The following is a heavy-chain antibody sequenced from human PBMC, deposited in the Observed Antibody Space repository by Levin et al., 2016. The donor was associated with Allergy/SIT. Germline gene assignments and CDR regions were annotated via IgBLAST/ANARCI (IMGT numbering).Heavy chain of an antibody. V-gene: IGHV4-34*01. D-gene: IGHD3-22*01. CDR3: ARTDYYDSSGLQNWFDP. Sequence: GSLRLSCAVYGGSFSGYYWSWIRQPPGKGLEWIGEINHSGSTNXNPSLKSRVTISVDTSKNQFSLKLSSVTAADTAVYYCARTDYYDSSGLQNWFDPLGPGNPGHRLL. J-gene: IGHJ5*02. CDR1: GGSFSGYY. CDR2: INHSGST.